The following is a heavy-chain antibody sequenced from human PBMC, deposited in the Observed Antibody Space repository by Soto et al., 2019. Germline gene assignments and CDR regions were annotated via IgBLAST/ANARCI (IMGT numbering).Heavy chain of an antibody. Sequence: QITLKESGPTLVKSTQTLTLTYTFSGFSLSSGGGAVGWIRQPPGKALEWLAIIYASGGTHYSPSLKTRLTITKDTSKNQVVLTMTNMDPVDTATYYCGHRRDVATRCWFDPWGQGILVTVSS. CDR3: GHRRDVATRCWFDP. CDR1: GFSLSSGGGA. D-gene: IGHD6-6*01. V-gene: IGHV2-5*01. CDR2: IYASGGT. J-gene: IGHJ5*02.